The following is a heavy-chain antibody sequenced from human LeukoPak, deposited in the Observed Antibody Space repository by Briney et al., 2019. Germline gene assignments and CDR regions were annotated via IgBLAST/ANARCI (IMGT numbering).Heavy chain of an antibody. CDR2: INHSGST. V-gene: IGHV4-34*01. Sequence: SETLSLTCAAYGGSFSGYYWSWIRQPPGKGLEWIGEINHSGSTNYNPSLKSRVTISVDTSKNQFSPKLSSVTAADTAVYYCARRGRGYSYGSEDYWGQGTLVTVSS. CDR3: ARRGRGYSYGSEDY. CDR1: GGSFSGYY. D-gene: IGHD5-18*01. J-gene: IGHJ4*02.